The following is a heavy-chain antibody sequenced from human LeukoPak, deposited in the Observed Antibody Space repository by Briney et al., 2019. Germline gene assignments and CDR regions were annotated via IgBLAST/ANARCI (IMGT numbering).Heavy chain of an antibody. D-gene: IGHD6-19*01. CDR3: ARVGEDVGQWPTYYFDY. CDR1: GGSISSSSYY. J-gene: IGHJ4*02. V-gene: IGHV4-39*07. Sequence: SETLSLTCTVSGGSISSSSYYWGWIRQPPGKGLEWIGSIYYSGSTYYNPSLKSRVTISVDTSKNQFSLKLSSVTAADAAVYYCARVGEDVGQWPTYYFDYWGQGTLVTVSS. CDR2: IYYSGST.